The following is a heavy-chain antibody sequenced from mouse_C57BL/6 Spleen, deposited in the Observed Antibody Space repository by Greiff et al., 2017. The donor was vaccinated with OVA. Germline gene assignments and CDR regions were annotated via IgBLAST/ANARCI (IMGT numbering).Heavy chain of an antibody. CDR3: ARAYGNYVLDY. Sequence: VQLQQSGPELVKPGASVKISCKASGYAFSSSWMNWVKQRPGKGLEWIGRIYPGDGDTNYNGKFKGKATLTADKSSSTAYMQLSSLTSEDSAVYYCARAYGNYVLDYWGQGTTLTVSS. V-gene: IGHV1-82*01. J-gene: IGHJ2*01. D-gene: IGHD2-1*01. CDR2: IYPGDGDT. CDR1: GYAFSSSW.